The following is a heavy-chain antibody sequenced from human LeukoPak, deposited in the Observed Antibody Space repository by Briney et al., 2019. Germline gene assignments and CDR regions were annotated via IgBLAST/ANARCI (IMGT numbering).Heavy chain of an antibody. CDR1: GYTFTNYY. J-gene: IGHJ4*02. Sequence: EASVKVSCKASGYTFTNYYMHWVRQAPGQGLEWMGIINPSGGSTSYSQTFQGRGTMTRDTSTSTVYMELRSLRSEDTAVYYCARPYYDFLTGSYSFDYWGQGTLVTVSS. V-gene: IGHV1-46*01. D-gene: IGHD3-9*01. CDR2: INPSGGST. CDR3: ARPYYDFLTGSYSFDY.